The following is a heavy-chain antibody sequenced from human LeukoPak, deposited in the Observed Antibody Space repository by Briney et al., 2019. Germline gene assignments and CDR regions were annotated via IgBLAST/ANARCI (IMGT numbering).Heavy chain of an antibody. D-gene: IGHD4-17*01. CDR3: ARDRTTVTTKWGFDP. CDR1: GYTFTSYY. V-gene: IGHV1-46*01. J-gene: IGHJ5*02. CDR2: INPSGGST. Sequence: ASVKVSCKASGYTFTSYYMHWVRQAPGQGLEWMGIINPSGGSTSYAQKFQGRVTMTRDMSTSTVYMELSSLRSEDTAVYYCARDRTTVTTKWGFDPWGQGTLVTVSS.